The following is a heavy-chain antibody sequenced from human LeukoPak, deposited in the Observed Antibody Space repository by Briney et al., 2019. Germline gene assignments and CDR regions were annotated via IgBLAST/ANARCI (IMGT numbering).Heavy chain of an antibody. V-gene: IGHV6-1*01. Sequence: SQTLSLTCAISGDTVSSNTAAWNWIRQSPSRGLEWLGRTYYRSKWNNDYAVSVQNRITINPDTSKNQFSLQLKSATPGDTAVYYCTRQRSTSTDYYGMDVWGQGTRSPSP. CDR1: GDTVSSNTAA. D-gene: IGHD6-6*01. CDR3: TRQRSTSTDYYGMDV. J-gene: IGHJ6*02. CDR2: TYYRSKWNN.